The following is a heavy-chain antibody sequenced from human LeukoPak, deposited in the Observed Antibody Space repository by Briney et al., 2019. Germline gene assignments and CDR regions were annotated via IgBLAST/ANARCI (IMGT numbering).Heavy chain of an antibody. V-gene: IGHV3-9*01. CDR3: AKDMGPKGSGWYDY. Sequence: GGSLRLSCAASGFTFDDYAMHWVRQAPGKGLEWVSGISWNSGSIGYADSVKGRFTISRDNAKNSLYLQMNSLRAEDTALYYCAKDMGPKGSGWYDYWGQGTLVTVSS. D-gene: IGHD6-19*01. J-gene: IGHJ4*02. CDR1: GFTFDDYA. CDR2: ISWNSGSI.